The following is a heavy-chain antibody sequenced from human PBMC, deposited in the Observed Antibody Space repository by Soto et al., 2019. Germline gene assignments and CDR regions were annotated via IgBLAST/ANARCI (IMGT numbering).Heavy chain of an antibody. CDR3: ARVSVHTHYYCHGMDV. CDR2: ISAFNGNT. J-gene: IGHJ6*02. Sequence: QVQLVQSGAEVKKPGASVKVSCKASGYTFISYGISWVRQAPGQGLEWMGWISAFNGNTNYAQRLQGRVTVTTDTSTSTAYRELRSLRSDDTAVYYCARVSVHTHYYCHGMDVWGQGTTVTVSS. V-gene: IGHV1-18*01. CDR1: GYTFISYG. D-gene: IGHD1-1*01.